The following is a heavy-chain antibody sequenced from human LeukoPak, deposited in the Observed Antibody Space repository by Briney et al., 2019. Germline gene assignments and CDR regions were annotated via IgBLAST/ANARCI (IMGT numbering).Heavy chain of an antibody. CDR2: ISTDGTVT. D-gene: IGHD1-14*01. V-gene: IGHV3-74*01. J-gene: IGHJ4*02. CDR3: VRDSNLSFDY. Sequence: GGSLRLSCASSGFAFSSYEMNWVRQAPGKGLVWVSHISTDGTVTTYADSVKGRFTISRDNAKSTLYLQMNSLRAEDTAVYYCVRDSNLSFDYWGQGSLVTVSS. CDR1: GFAFSSYE.